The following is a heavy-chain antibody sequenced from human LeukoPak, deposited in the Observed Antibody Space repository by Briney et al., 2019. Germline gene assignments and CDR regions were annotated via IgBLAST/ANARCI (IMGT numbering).Heavy chain of an antibody. CDR2: INHSGST. V-gene: IGHV4-34*01. CDR1: GGSFSGYY. CDR3: ARNRMDV. Sequence: SETLSLTCAVYGGSFSGYYWSWIRQPPGKGLEWIGEINHSGSTNYNPSLKSRVTISVDTSKNQFSLKLSSVTAADTAVYYCARNRMDVWGKGSTVTVSS. J-gene: IGHJ6*01.